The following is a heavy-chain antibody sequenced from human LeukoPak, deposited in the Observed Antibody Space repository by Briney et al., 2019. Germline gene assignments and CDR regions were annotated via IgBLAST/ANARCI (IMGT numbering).Heavy chain of an antibody. Sequence: SETLSLTCTVSGSISGYYWSWIRQPPGKGLEWIGYIYTSGSTNYNPSLESRVTISVDTSKNHVSLDLSSVTAAHTAVYYCARQKCTSTSCLTKNAFDLWGQGTMVTVSS. J-gene: IGHJ3*01. CDR1: GSISGYY. CDR3: ARQKCTSTSCLTKNAFDL. V-gene: IGHV4-4*09. CDR2: IYTSGST. D-gene: IGHD2-2*01.